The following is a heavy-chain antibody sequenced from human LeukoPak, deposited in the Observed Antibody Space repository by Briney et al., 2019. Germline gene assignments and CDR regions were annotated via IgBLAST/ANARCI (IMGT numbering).Heavy chain of an antibody. CDR1: GFAFSDYA. CDR3: AKAGSRQLEDY. Sequence: GGSLRLSCAASGFAFSDYAMSWVRQAPGKGLEWVSAVSASGASTYYADSVEGRFGISRENSKRTLYLQMNSLRAEDTAIYYCAKAGSRQLEDYWGQGTLVTISS. CDR2: VSASGAST. V-gene: IGHV3-23*01. D-gene: IGHD1-1*01. J-gene: IGHJ4*02.